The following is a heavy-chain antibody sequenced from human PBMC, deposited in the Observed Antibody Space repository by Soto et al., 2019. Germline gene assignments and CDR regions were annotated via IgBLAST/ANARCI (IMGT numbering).Heavy chain of an antibody. CDR2: IYYSGST. J-gene: IGHJ6*04. V-gene: IGHV4-31*03. CDR1: GGSISSGGYY. D-gene: IGHD3-10*01. CDR3: VRQGFGALHGLVDV. Sequence: LSLTCTVSGGSISSGGYYWSWIRQHPGKGLEWIGYIYYSGSTYYNPSLKSRVTISVDTSKNQFSLKLTSVTATDTAVYYCVRQGFGALHGLVDVWGKGTTVTVSS.